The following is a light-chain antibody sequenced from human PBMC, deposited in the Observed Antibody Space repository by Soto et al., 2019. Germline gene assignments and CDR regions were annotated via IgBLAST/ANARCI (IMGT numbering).Light chain of an antibody. V-gene: IGKV1-5*01. CDR1: QSISSW. J-gene: IGKJ3*01. Sequence: DIQMTQSPSTLSASVGDRVTITCRASQSISSWLAWYQQKPGKAPKLLIYDASSLESGVPSRFSGSGSGTEFTITISSLQPDDFATYYCQQYNSYPSTFGPGTKVDIK. CDR2: DAS. CDR3: QQYNSYPST.